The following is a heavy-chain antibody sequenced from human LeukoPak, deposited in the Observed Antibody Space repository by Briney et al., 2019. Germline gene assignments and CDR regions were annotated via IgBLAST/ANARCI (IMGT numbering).Heavy chain of an antibody. D-gene: IGHD3-16*02. J-gene: IGHJ4*02. CDR3: AKDRDSRQPVSLSDY. Sequence: GGSLRLSCAASGFTFSTYTMSWVRQAPGKGLEWVSAISGSGGSTFYADSVKGRFTISRDNSKSTLYLQMNSLRAEDTAVYYCAKDRDSRQPVSLSDYWGQGTLVTVSS. CDR1: GFTFSTYT. CDR2: ISGSGGST. V-gene: IGHV3-23*01.